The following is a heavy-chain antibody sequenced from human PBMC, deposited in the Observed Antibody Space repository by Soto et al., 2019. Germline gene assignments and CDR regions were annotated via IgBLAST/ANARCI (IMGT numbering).Heavy chain of an antibody. J-gene: IGHJ4*02. CDR2: IWSDGNHK. CDR3: ATRVSASVIIQPAAIPFDY. V-gene: IGHV3-33*01. D-gene: IGHD2-2*01. Sequence: QVQLVESGGGVVQPGRSLRLSCAASGFTFSTFAMNWVRQAPGKGLEWVAIIWSDGNHKFYADSVKGRFTISRDNSKNILYLEMNSLRAEDTAIYYCATRVSASVIIQPAAIPFDYWGQGTLVTVSS. CDR1: GFTFSTFA.